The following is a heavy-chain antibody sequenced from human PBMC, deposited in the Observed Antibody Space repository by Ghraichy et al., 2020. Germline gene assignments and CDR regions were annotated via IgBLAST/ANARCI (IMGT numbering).Heavy chain of an antibody. CDR2: INPNSGGT. V-gene: IGHV1-2*06. D-gene: IGHD3-22*01. CDR1: GYTFTGYY. CDR3: ARDSSHYYDSSGYYGYN. Sequence: ASVKVSCKASGYTFTGYYMHWVRQAPGQGLEWMGRINPNSGGTNYAQKFQGRVTMTRDTSISTAYMELSRLRSDDTAVYYCARDSSHYYDSSGYYGYNWGQGTLVTVSS. J-gene: IGHJ4*02.